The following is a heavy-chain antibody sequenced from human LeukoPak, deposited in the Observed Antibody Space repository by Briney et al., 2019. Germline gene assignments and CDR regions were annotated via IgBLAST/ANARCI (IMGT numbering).Heavy chain of an antibody. V-gene: IGHV1-2*02. D-gene: IGHD2-2*02. CDR1: GYTFTGYY. Sequence: EASVKVSCKASGYTFTGYYMHWVRQAPGQGLEWMGWINPNSGGTNYAQKFQGRVTMTRDTSISTAYMELSRLRSDDTAVYYCARVGSELGYCSSTSCYNPWGQGTLVTVSS. CDR2: INPNSGGT. CDR3: ARVGSELGYCSSTSCYNP. J-gene: IGHJ5*02.